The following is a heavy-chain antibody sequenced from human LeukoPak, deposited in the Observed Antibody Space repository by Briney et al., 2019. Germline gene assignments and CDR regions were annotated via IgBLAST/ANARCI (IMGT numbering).Heavy chain of an antibody. Sequence: PSETLSLTCAVYGGSFSGYYWSWIRQPPGKGLEWIGEINHSGSTNYNPSLKSRVTISVDTSKNQFSLKLSSVTAADTAVYYCARSFIVVVPAASTYVAHRWFDPWGQGTLVTVSS. CDR2: INHSGST. V-gene: IGHV4-34*01. D-gene: IGHD2-2*01. CDR3: ARSFIVVVPAASTYVAHRWFDP. CDR1: GGSFSGYY. J-gene: IGHJ5*02.